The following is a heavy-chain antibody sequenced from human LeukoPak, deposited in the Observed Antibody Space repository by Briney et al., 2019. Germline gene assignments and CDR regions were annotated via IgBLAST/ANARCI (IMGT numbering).Heavy chain of an antibody. D-gene: IGHD3-16*01. CDR3: AKDNGAYYSYYMDV. CDR1: GFTFDDYA. CDR2: ISWNSGSI. V-gene: IGHV3-9*01. Sequence: SLRLSCAASGFTFDDYAMHWVRQAPGKGLEWVSGISWNSGSIAYADSVKGRFTISRDNAKNSLYLQMNSLRAEDTALYYCAKDNGAYYSYYMDVWGKGTTVTISS. J-gene: IGHJ6*03.